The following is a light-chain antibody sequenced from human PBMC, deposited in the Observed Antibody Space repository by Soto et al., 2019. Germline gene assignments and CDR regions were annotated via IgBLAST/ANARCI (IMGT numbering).Light chain of an antibody. J-gene: IGKJ1*01. Sequence: EIVMTQSPATLSVSPGERATLSCRASQSVSSNLAWYQQKPGQAPRVLIYGASTRATGIPARFSGSGSGTEFTLTLSSLQSEGFAVYYCQHYNNWPRTFGQGTKVEIK. CDR2: GAS. CDR1: QSVSSN. CDR3: QHYNNWPRT. V-gene: IGKV3-15*01.